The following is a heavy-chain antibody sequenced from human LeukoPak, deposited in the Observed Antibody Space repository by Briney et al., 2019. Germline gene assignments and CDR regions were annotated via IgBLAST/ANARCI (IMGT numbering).Heavy chain of an antibody. D-gene: IGHD2-15*01. CDR2: ISGSGGST. CDR1: GFTFSSYA. J-gene: IGHJ4*02. CDR3: ARGHSGSCYSRTDY. V-gene: IGHV3-23*01. Sequence: GGSLRLSCAASGFTFSSYAMSWVRQAPGKGLEWASAISGSGGSTYYADSVKGRFTISRDNSKNTLYLQMNSLRAEDTAVYYCARGHSGSCYSRTDYWGQGTLVTVSS.